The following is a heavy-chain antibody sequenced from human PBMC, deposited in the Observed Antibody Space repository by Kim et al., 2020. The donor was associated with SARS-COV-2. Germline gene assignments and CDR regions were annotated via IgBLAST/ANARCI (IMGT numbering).Heavy chain of an antibody. V-gene: IGHV3-23*01. Sequence: GGSLRLSCAASGFTFSSYAMSWVRQAPGKGLEWVSAISGSGGSTYYADSVKGRFTISRDNSKNTLYLQMNSLRAEDTAVYYCAKDEERTMIVVDKGADAFDIWGQGTMVTVSS. CDR3: AKDEERTMIVVDKGADAFDI. D-gene: IGHD3-22*01. CDR2: ISGSGGST. CDR1: GFTFSSYA. J-gene: IGHJ3*02.